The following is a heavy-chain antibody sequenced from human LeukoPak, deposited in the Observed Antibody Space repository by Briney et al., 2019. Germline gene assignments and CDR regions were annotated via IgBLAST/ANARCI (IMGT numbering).Heavy chain of an antibody. Sequence: PSETLSLTCTVSGDSISSTGFYWAWIRQPPEKGLEYIVNIEYSGETFYDPSLKSRVTISGDPSKNQFSLKLSSVTAADMAVYYCARGKIRADWLDPWGQGTLVTVSS. CDR3: ARGKIRADWLDP. J-gene: IGHJ5*02. CDR2: IEYSGET. V-gene: IGHV4-39*07. D-gene: IGHD6-13*01. CDR1: GDSISSTGFY.